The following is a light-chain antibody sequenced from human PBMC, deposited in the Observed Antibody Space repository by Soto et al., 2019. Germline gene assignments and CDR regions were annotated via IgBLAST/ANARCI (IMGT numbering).Light chain of an antibody. CDR3: HHYGSTPWS. V-gene: IGKV3-20*01. CDR2: GAS. J-gene: IGKJ1*01. CDR1: QSVSSTY. Sequence: EVVLTQSPGTLSLSPGERATLSCRASQSVSSTYLAWYQQRPGQAPRLLIYGASTRATDIPDRISGSGSGTDFTLTVSRLEPEDFAVYYCHHYGSTPWSIGQGTKVEIK.